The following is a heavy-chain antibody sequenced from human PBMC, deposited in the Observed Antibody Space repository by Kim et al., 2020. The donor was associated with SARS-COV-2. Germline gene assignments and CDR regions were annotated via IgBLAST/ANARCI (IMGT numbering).Heavy chain of an antibody. CDR2: INPKTSDT. CDR3: ARLQGYGSETFSDY. Sequence: ASVKVSCKASGDTFTGFFMHWVRQAPGQGLEWMGRINPKTSDTTYAQNFQGRVTMTRDTSISTAYLDLSSLRADDTAVYYCARLQGYGSETFSDYLGQGT. D-gene: IGHD3-10*01. V-gene: IGHV1-2*06. J-gene: IGHJ4*02. CDR1: GDTFTGFF.